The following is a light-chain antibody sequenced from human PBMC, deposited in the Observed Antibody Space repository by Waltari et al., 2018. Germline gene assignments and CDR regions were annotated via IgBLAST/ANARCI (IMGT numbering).Light chain of an antibody. CDR1: QSVGRT. CDR3: QHYVRLPVA. CDR2: GAS. Sequence: EIVLTQSPGTLSLSPGERANLSCRASQSVGRTLAWYQQKPGQAPRLLIYGASNRATGTPDRFSGSGSGTDFSLTISRLDPEDFAVYYCQHYVRLPVAFGQGTTVEIK. J-gene: IGKJ1*01. V-gene: IGKV3-20*01.